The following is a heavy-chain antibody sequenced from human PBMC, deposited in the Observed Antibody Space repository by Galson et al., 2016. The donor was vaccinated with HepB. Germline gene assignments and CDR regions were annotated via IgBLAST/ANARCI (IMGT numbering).Heavy chain of an antibody. J-gene: IGHJ6*02. Sequence: SLRLSCAASGFSVYVMSWVRQAPGKGLEWVATFSGDDGSSFYGDSVKGRVTIARDSAKPTLFLRMTRLRVEDTAVYYCAKDLHPEIARSSSDFWRGQARRQSAGGYDMDVWGQGTTVTVSS. CDR2: FSGDDGSS. CDR1: GFSVYV. V-gene: IGHV3-23*01. CDR3: AKDLHPEIARSSSDFWRGQARRQSAGGYDMDV. D-gene: IGHD3-3*01.